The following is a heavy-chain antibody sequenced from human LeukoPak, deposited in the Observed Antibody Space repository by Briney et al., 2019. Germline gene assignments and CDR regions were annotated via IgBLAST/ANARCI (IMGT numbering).Heavy chain of an antibody. V-gene: IGHV1-18*01. Sequence: ASVKVSCKASGYTFTSYGISWVRQAPGQGLEWMGWISAYNGNTNYAQKLQGRVTMTTDTSTSTAYMELRSLRSDDTAVYYRGRRADYYDSSGYYYYFDYWGQGTLVTVSS. CDR1: GYTFTSYG. J-gene: IGHJ4*02. D-gene: IGHD3-22*01. CDR3: GRRADYYDSSGYYYYFDY. CDR2: ISAYNGNT.